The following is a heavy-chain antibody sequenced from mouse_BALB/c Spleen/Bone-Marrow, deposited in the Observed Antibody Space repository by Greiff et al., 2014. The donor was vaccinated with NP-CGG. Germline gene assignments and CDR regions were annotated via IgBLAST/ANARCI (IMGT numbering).Heavy chain of an antibody. CDR1: GYTFTSYW. D-gene: IGHD1-1*01. V-gene: IGHV1S22*01. CDR3: TRRGDFYGSPGVHYAMDY. Sequence: LQESGSELVRPGASVKLSCKASGYTFTSYWMHWVKQRPGQGLEWIGNIYPGSGNANYDEKFKNKATLTIDTSSSTAYMQLSSLTSEDSAVYYCTRRGDFYGSPGVHYAMDYWGQGTSVTVSS. J-gene: IGHJ4*01. CDR2: IYPGSGNA.